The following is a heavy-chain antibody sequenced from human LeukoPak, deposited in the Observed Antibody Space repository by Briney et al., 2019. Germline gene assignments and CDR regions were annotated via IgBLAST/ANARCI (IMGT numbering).Heavy chain of an antibody. CDR1: GFTFSTYW. D-gene: IGHD6-19*01. CDR2: ISADGSNT. V-gene: IGHV3-74*01. Sequence: GGSLRLSCAVSGFTFSTYWMDWVRQVPGKGLVWVSRISADGSNTAYADSVKGRFTISRDNAKNTMYLQMSSLRAEDTAVYYCAKRGDGGAWYDYWGQGTLVIVSS. CDR3: AKRGDGGAWYDY. J-gene: IGHJ4*02.